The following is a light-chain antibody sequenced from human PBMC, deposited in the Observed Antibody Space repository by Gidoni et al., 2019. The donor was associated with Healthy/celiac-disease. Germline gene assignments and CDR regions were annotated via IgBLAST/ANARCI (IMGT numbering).Light chain of an antibody. Sequence: DIQMTHSPSSLSASVGYRVTITCRASQSISSYLNWYQQKPGKAPKLLIYAASSLQSGVPSRFSGSGSGTDFTLTISSLQPEDFATYYCQQSYSTPWTFGQGTKVEIK. V-gene: IGKV1-39*01. CDR3: QQSYSTPWT. CDR2: AAS. J-gene: IGKJ1*01. CDR1: QSISSY.